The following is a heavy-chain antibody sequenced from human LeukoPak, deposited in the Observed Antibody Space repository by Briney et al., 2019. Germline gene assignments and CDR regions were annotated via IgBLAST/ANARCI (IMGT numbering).Heavy chain of an antibody. CDR1: GFTFGKYW. J-gene: IGHJ6*02. CDR2: IKLDGSEK. CDR3: ARDKGDGSGSYYIYYYYFGMDV. D-gene: IGHD3-10*01. Sequence: GGSLRLSCVASGFTFGKYWMSWVRQAPGKGLEWVANIKLDGSEKNYVDSVKGRFTISRDNTKNSLYLQMNSLRAEDTAVYYCARDKGDGSGSYYIYYYYFGMDVWGQGTTVTVSS. V-gene: IGHV3-7*01.